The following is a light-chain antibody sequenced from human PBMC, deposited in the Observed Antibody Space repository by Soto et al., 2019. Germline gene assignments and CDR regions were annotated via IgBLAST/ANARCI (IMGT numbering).Light chain of an antibody. V-gene: IGKV3-20*01. J-gene: IGKJ3*01. CDR3: QQFNSYLSFT. Sequence: EIVLTQSPGTLSLSPGERATLSCRASQSVSSSYLAWYQQKPGQAPRLLIYGASSRATGIPDRFSGSGSGTDFTLTISRLEPEDFAVYYCQQFNSYLSFTFGPGTKVDIK. CDR1: QSVSSSY. CDR2: GAS.